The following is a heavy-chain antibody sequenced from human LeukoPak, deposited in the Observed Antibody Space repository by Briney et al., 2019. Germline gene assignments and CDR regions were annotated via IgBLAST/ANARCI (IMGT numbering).Heavy chain of an antibody. Sequence: ASVKVSCKASGYTFTTQYIHWVRQAPGQGLEWMGWINPNSGDTNYAQKFLGRVTMTRDTFISTAYMDLSRLKSDDTAVYYCARGWGYDSRGQNWLDPWGQGTLVIVSS. CDR3: ARGWGYDSRGQNWLDP. D-gene: IGHD3-22*01. V-gene: IGHV1-2*02. CDR2: INPNSGDT. CDR1: GYTFTTQY. J-gene: IGHJ5*02.